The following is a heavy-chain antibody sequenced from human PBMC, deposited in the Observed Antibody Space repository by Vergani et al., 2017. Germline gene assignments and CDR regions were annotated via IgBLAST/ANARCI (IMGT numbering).Heavy chain of an antibody. Sequence: EVQLLESGGALVQPGKSLRLSCAASGFIFSSYAMTWVRQAPGKGLEWVSSISASDGNTYYADSVKGRVTISRDNSKNTLYLQMNSLRVEDTAVYYCARAYGRYDWFDYWGQRTLVTVSS. D-gene: IGHD1-20*01. CDR3: ARAYGRYDWFDY. J-gene: IGHJ4*01. CDR2: ISASDGNT. CDR1: GFIFSSYA. V-gene: IGHV3-23*01.